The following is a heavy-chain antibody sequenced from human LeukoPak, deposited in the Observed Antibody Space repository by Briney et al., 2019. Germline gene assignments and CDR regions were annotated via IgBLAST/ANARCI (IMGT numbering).Heavy chain of an antibody. CDR2: IRYDGSNK. Sequence: QTGGSLRLSCAASGFTFDDYAMHWVRQAPGKGLEWVAFIRYDGSNKYYADSVKGRFTISRDNSKNTLYLQMNSLRAEDTAVYYCAKVAKRLEPLVGGLNWGQGTLVTVSS. CDR3: AKVAKRLEPLVGGLN. CDR1: GFTFDDYA. V-gene: IGHV3-30*02. D-gene: IGHD1-1*01. J-gene: IGHJ4*02.